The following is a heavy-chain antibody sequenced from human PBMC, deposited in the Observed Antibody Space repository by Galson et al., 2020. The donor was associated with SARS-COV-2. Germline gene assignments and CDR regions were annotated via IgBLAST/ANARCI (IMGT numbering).Heavy chain of an antibody. D-gene: IGHD1-1*01. J-gene: IGHJ4*02. CDR3: AKDSRGYNEPVDY. CDR1: EFTFIFYA. V-gene: IGHV3-23*01. CDR2: SSGGGETT. Sequence: GESLKISCIGFEFTFIFYAMSWVRQSPGKGLEWVATSSGGGETTYYADSVRGRFIISRDNSKSTLYLQMNSLRAEDTAVYYCAKDSRGYNEPVDYWGQGTRVIVSS.